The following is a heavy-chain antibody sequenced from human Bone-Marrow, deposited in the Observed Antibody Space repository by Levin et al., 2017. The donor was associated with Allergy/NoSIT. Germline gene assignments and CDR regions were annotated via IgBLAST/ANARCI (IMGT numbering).Heavy chain of an antibody. CDR1: GFTFSSYA. V-gene: IGHV3-23*01. D-gene: IGHD2-2*01. Sequence: GESLKISCAASGFTFSSYAMSWVRQAPGKGLEWVSAISGSGGSTYYADSVKGRFTISRDNSKNTLYLQMNSLRAEDTAVYYCAKGQYCSSTSCWGWFDPWGQGTLVTVSS. CDR3: AKGQYCSSTSCWGWFDP. CDR2: ISGSGGST. J-gene: IGHJ5*02.